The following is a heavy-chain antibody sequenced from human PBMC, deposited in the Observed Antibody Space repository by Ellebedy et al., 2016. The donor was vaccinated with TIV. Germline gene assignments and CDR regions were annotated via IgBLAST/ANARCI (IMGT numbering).Heavy chain of an antibody. V-gene: IGHV3-7*01. CDR3: AAEAWWRLDS. D-gene: IGHD2-15*01. J-gene: IGHJ4*02. Sequence: GESLKISCAASGFTFSLNWMYWVRQAPGKGLEWVANIKEDGSEEYYVDSVKGRFTISRDNAENSLFLEMNSLRVEDTAVYYCAAEAWWRLDSWGQGTLVTVSS. CDR1: GFTFSLNW. CDR2: IKEDGSEE.